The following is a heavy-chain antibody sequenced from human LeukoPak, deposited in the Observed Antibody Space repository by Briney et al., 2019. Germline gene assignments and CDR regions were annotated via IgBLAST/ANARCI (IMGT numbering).Heavy chain of an antibody. Sequence: GGSLRPSCAASGFTFTNYAMTWVRQAPGKGLEWVSSISGSDSKTYYADSVKGRFTISRDNAKNTVYLQMNSLRAEDTAIYYCAKDAANYPFFFDFWGQGTPVTVSS. CDR2: ISGSDSKT. V-gene: IGHV3-23*01. CDR1: GFTFTNYA. CDR3: AKDAANYPFFFDF. J-gene: IGHJ4*02. D-gene: IGHD4/OR15-4a*01.